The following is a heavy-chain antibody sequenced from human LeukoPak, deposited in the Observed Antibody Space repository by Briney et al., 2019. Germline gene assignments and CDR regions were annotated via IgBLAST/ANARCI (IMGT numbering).Heavy chain of an antibody. V-gene: IGHV3-7*03. J-gene: IGHJ4*02. D-gene: IGHD2-15*01. CDR1: AFTSTSYW. CDR3: ARAPYCIGGSCRFDY. CDR2: IKQDGSET. Sequence: GRSLRLSCAVSAFTSTSYWMSWVRQDPGKGLEWVANIKQDGSETYYVDSVKGRFTISRDNAKNSLYLQMNSLRAEDTAVYYCARAPYCIGGSCRFDYWGQGTLVTVSS.